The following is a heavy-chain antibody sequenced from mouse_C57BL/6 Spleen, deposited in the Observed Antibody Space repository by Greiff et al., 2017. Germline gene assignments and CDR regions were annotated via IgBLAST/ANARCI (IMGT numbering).Heavy chain of an antibody. CDR3: ARAPTRDYAMDY. CDR2: ISYDGSN. Sequence: EVKLVESGPGLVKPSQSLSLTCSVTGYSITSGYYWNWIRQFPGNKLEWMGYISYDGSNNYNPSLKNRISITRDTSKNQFFLKLNSVTTEDTATYYCARAPTRDYAMDYWGQGTSVTVSS. V-gene: IGHV3-6*01. J-gene: IGHJ4*01. CDR1: GYSITSGYY.